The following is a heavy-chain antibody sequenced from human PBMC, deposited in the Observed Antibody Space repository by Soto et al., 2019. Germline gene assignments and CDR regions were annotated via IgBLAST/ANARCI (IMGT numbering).Heavy chain of an antibody. V-gene: IGHV4-59*01. CDR3: ARVGATVTSQALGFDH. CDR1: GGSFSGYY. J-gene: IGHJ4*02. Sequence: SETLSLTCAVYGGSFSGYYWSWVRQPPGKGLEWIGYLYYTGSTNYNASLKSQVTMSLDTSKNQFSLMLTSVTAADTAVYYCARVGATVTSQALGFDHWGQGILVTVSS. CDR2: LYYTGST. D-gene: IGHD4-17*01.